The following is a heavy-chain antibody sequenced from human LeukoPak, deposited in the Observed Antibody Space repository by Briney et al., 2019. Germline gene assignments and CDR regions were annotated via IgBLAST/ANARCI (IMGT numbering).Heavy chain of an antibody. J-gene: IGHJ6*03. CDR2: ISSGSTYI. Sequence: GGSLRLSCAASGFTFSDYTMNWVRQAPGKGLEWVSSISSGSTYIYYADSVEGRFTISRDNAKNSLYLQMNSLRAEDTAVYYCARANSGYYDFWSGYSLLDYMDVWGKGTTVTVSS. V-gene: IGHV3-21*01. D-gene: IGHD3-3*01. CDR1: GFTFSDYT. CDR3: ARANSGYYDFWSGYSLLDYMDV.